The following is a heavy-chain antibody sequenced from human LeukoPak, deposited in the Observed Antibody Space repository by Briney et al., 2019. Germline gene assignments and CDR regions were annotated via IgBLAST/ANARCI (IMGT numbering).Heavy chain of an antibody. D-gene: IGHD2-2*01. Sequence: PSETLSLTCAVYGWSFNDYYWNWVRQPPGKGLEWIGEINARGDTNYNPSLKSRVTISVDSSKNQFSLTLTSMIAADTAIYYCARGQVPAARGYDWFDPWGQGTVHTVSS. CDR1: GWSFNDYY. V-gene: IGHV4-34*01. CDR2: INARGDT. J-gene: IGHJ5*02. CDR3: ARGQVPAARGYDWFDP.